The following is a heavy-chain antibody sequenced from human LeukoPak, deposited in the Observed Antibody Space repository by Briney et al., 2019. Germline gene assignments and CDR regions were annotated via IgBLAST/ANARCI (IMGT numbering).Heavy chain of an antibody. CDR1: GYTFTGYY. V-gene: IGHV1-2*02. Sequence: ASVKVSCKASGYTFTGYYIHWVRQAPGQGLEWMGWINPNNGGTKYAQKFQGRVTMTRDTSISTAYVELTRLTSDDTAVYYCARGLVKQTNYYYYGMDVWGQGTTVTVSS. D-gene: IGHD3-9*01. CDR2: INPNNGGT. J-gene: IGHJ6*02. CDR3: ARGLVKQTNYYYYGMDV.